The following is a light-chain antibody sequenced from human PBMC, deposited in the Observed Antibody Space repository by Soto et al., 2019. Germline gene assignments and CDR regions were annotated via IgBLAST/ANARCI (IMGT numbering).Light chain of an antibody. CDR2: KAS. V-gene: IGKV1-5*03. Sequence: DIKMTQSPSTLSASVGDRVTITCRARHSISSWVAWYQQQPGKGPKLLIYKASHLESGVPSRFSGSGSGTEFTLTISSLQHGDFATYYCQHYNSYPWTFGQGTNVDI. CDR3: QHYNSYPWT. J-gene: IGKJ1*01. CDR1: HSISSW.